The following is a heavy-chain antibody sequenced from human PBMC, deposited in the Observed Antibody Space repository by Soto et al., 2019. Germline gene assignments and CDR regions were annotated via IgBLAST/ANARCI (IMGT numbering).Heavy chain of an antibody. D-gene: IGHD6-13*01. CDR1: GFTFSSYG. V-gene: IGHV3-30*18. J-gene: IGHJ6*02. CDR2: ISNDGSNK. Sequence: QVQLVESGGGVVQPGRSLRLSCAASGFTFSSYGMHWVRQAPGKGLEWVAVISNDGSNKYYADSVKGRFTISRDNSKNALYLQMNGLRAEDTGVYYCAKGDSIAAAGSMDVWGQWTTVTVSS. CDR3: AKGDSIAAAGSMDV.